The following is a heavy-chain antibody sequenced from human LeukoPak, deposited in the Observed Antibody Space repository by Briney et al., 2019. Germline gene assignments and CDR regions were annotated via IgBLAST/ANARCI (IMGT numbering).Heavy chain of an antibody. D-gene: IGHD1-26*01. V-gene: IGHV1-2*02. CDR2: INPNNGGT. Sequence: ASVKVSCKASGYTFTGYYMHWVRQAPGQGLEWMGWINPNNGGTNSAQKFQGRVTMTRDTSISTAYMELSRLRSDDTAVYYCARLSGSYYRTHDYWGQGTLVTVSS. CDR3: ARLSGSYYRTHDY. J-gene: IGHJ4*02. CDR1: GYTFTGYY.